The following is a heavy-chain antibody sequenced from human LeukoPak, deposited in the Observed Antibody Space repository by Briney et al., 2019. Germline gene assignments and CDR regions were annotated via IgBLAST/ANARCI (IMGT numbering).Heavy chain of an antibody. CDR2: ISAYNGNT. D-gene: IGHD2-15*01. V-gene: IGHV1-18*01. CDR1: GYTFTSYG. J-gene: IGHJ4*02. Sequence: ASVKVSCKASGYTFTSYGISWVRQAPGQGLEWMGWISAYNGNTNYAQKLQGRVTMTTDTSTSTAYMELRSLRSDDTAVYYCARDQYCSGGSCYSLDYWGQGTLVTVSS. CDR3: ARDQYCSGGSCYSLDY.